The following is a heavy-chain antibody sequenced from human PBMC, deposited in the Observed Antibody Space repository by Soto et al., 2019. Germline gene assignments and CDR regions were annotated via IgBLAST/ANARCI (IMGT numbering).Heavy chain of an antibody. CDR3: ARDLGYSGYDYYYYGMDV. J-gene: IGHJ6*02. CDR1: GYTFTSYG. V-gene: IGHV1-18*04. D-gene: IGHD5-12*01. CDR2: ISAYNGNT. Sequence: ASVKVSCKASGYTFTSYGISWVRQAPGQGLEWMGWISAYNGNTNYAQKLQGRVTMTTDTSTSTAYMELRSLRSDDTAVYYCARDLGYSGYDYYYYGMDVWGQGTTVTVSS.